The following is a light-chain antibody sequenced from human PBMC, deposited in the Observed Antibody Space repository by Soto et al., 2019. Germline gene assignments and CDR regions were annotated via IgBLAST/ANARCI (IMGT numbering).Light chain of an antibody. V-gene: IGLV2-14*01. J-gene: IGLJ1*01. CDR2: EVT. CDR1: RRDVGGYNY. Sequence: QSVLTQPASVSGSPGQSITIPCTGTRRDVGGYNYVSWYQQYPGKSPKLLIYEVTHRPSGVSNRFSGSKSGNTASLTISGLLAEDEADYCCSSYTISNTLPFVFGTGTKVTVL. CDR3: SSYTISNTLPFV.